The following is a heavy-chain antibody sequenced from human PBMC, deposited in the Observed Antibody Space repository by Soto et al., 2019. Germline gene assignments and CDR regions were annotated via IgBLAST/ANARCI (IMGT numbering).Heavy chain of an antibody. V-gene: IGHV3-11*01. CDR3: ARHTKLAARRDYYFDY. CDR2: ISSSGSTI. CDR1: GFTFSDYY. D-gene: IGHD6-6*01. Sequence: GGSLRLSCAASGFTFSDYYMSWIRQAPGKGLEWVSYISSSGSTIYYADSVKGRFTISRDNAKNSLYLQMNSLRAEDTAVYYCARHTKLAARRDYYFDYWGQGTLVTASS. J-gene: IGHJ4*02.